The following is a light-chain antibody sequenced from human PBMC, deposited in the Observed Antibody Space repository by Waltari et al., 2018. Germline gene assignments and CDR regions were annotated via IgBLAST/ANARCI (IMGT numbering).Light chain of an antibody. CDR3: QQA. Sequence: DIQMTQSPSSLSASVGDRVTITCRASQSISSYLNWYQQKPGKAPKLLIHAASSLQSGVPSRFSGSGSGTDFTLTISSLQPEDFATYYCQQAFGQGTKVEIK. J-gene: IGKJ1*01. V-gene: IGKV1-39*01. CDR2: AAS. CDR1: QSISSY.